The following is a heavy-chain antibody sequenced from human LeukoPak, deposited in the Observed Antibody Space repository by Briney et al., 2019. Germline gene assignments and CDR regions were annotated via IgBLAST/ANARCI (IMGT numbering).Heavy chain of an antibody. J-gene: IGHJ3*02. CDR1: GFTFSDYY. Sequence: GGSLRLSCAASGFTFSDYYMSWIRQAPGKGLEWVSSISSSSSYIYYADSVKGRFTISRDNAKNSLYLQMNSLRAEDTAVYYCARDSSSWRGAFDIWGQGTMVTVSS. V-gene: IGHV3-11*06. D-gene: IGHD6-13*01. CDR3: ARDSSSWRGAFDI. CDR2: ISSSSSYI.